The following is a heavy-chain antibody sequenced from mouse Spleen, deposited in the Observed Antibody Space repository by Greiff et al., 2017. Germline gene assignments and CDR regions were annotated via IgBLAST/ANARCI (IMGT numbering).Heavy chain of an antibody. CDR1: GFTFSDYG. CDR3: ARNRLGYYYAMDY. Sequence: EVMLVESGGGLVKPGGSLKLSCAASGFTFSDYGMHWVRQAPEKGLEWVAYISSGSSTIYYADTVKGRFTISRDNAKNTLFLQMTSLRSEDTAMYYCARNRLGYYYAMDYWGQGTSVTVSS. CDR2: ISSGSSTI. D-gene: IGHD4-1*01. J-gene: IGHJ4*01. V-gene: IGHV5-17*01.